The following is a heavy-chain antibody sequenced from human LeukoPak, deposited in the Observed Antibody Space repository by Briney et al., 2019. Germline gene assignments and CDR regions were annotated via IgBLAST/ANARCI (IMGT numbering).Heavy chain of an antibody. CDR3: ARSSGYYYYYGMDV. V-gene: IGHV4-61*02. CDR1: GGSISSGSYY. CDR2: IYTSGST. D-gene: IGHD3-10*01. Sequence: SQTLSLTCTASGGSISSGSYYWSWIRQPAGKGLEWIGRIYTSGSTNYNPSLKSRVTISVDTSKNQFSLKLSSVTAADTAVYYCARSSGYYYYYGMDVWGQGTTVTVSS. J-gene: IGHJ6*02.